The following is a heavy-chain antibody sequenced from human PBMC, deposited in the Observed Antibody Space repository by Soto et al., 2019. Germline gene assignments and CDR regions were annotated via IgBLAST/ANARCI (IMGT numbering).Heavy chain of an antibody. Sequence: EVQLLESGGGLAQPGESLTLSCAASGFMFSGYAMSWVRQAPGKGLEWVSAVSNSGTSTSYADSVKCRFTISRDNSKNTLYLQMSSLGAEDTALYYCVKDLAASGWFDPWGQGTLVIVSS. J-gene: IGHJ5*02. CDR1: GFMFSGYA. D-gene: IGHD2-15*01. CDR3: VKDLAASGWFDP. CDR2: VSNSGTST. V-gene: IGHV3-23*01.